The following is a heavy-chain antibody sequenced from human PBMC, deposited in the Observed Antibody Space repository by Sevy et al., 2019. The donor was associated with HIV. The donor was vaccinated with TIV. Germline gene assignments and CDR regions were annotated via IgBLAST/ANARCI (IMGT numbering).Heavy chain of an antibody. CDR3: AILGVDCVSTNCYGMRSLSFDF. D-gene: IGHD2-2*01. Sequence: GGSLRLSCAASGFTFSSYWMHWVRQAPGKGLVWVSHINTDGSSTTYTDSVKGRFTISRDNAKNTLYLQMNRLRPEDTAVYFCAILGVDCVSTNCYGMRSLSFDFWGQGTLVTVSS. V-gene: IGHV3-74*01. J-gene: IGHJ4*02. CDR2: INTDGSST. CDR1: GFTFSSYW.